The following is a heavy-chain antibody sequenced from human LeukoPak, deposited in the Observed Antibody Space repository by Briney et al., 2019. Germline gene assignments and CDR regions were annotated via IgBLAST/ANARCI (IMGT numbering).Heavy chain of an antibody. Sequence: PSETLSLTCTVSGGSISSSSYYWGWIRQPPGKGLEWIGSIYYSGSIYYNPSLKSRVTISVDTSKNQFSLKLSSVTAADTAVYYCARHPFRKIQQLVLRYFDLWGRGTLVTVSS. CDR2: IYYSGSI. CDR3: ARHPFRKIQQLVLRYFDL. CDR1: GGSISSSSYY. D-gene: IGHD6-13*01. V-gene: IGHV4-39*01. J-gene: IGHJ2*01.